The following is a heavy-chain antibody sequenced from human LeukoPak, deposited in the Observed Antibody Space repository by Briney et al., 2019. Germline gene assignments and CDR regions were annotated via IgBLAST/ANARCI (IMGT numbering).Heavy chain of an antibody. V-gene: IGHV4-61*08. Sequence: SQTLSLTCTVSGGSISSGGYYWSWIRQPPGKGLEWIGYIFYTGTTNYNPSLKSRVTMSADTSKNQISLKLSSVTAADTAVYYCARHASAVSAPGYWGQGTLVTVSS. CDR2: IFYTGTT. CDR3: ARHASAVSAPGY. CDR1: GGSISSGGYY. D-gene: IGHD6-19*01. J-gene: IGHJ4*02.